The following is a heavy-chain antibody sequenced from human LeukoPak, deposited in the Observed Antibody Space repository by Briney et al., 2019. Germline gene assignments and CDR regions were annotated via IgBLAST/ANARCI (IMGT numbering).Heavy chain of an antibody. J-gene: IGHJ4*02. V-gene: IGHV3-49*04. D-gene: IGHD2-2*01. CDR2: IQAKAYGGAT. CDR1: GFTFGDYA. Sequence: GGSLRLSCSTSGFTFGDYAMSWVRQAPGKGLEWVGFIQAKAYGGATKYAASVNGRFSISRDDSQSIANLQMNDLKTEDTAVYYCTRTPHPRCSSSGCYLDYWGQGTLVTVSS. CDR3: TRTPHPRCSSSGCYLDY.